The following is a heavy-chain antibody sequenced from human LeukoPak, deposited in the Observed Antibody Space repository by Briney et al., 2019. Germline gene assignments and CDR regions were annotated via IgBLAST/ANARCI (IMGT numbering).Heavy chain of an antibody. CDR3: ARHARYYYDSSGYYYYFDY. V-gene: IGHV4-59*08. CDR2: IYYSGGT. CDR1: GGSISSYY. Sequence: SETLSLTCTVSGGSISSYYWSWIRQPPGKGLEWIGYIYYSGGTNYNPSLKSRVTISVDTSKNQFSLKLSSVTAADTAVYYCARHARYYYDSSGYYYYFDYWGQGTLVTVSS. D-gene: IGHD3-22*01. J-gene: IGHJ4*02.